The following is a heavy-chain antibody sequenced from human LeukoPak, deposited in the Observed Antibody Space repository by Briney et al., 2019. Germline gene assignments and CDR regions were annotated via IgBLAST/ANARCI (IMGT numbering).Heavy chain of an antibody. J-gene: IGHJ4*02. D-gene: IGHD3-10*01. Sequence: GSLRLSCAASGFTFSSYSMNWVRQAPGKGLEWVSSISSSSSYIYYADSVKGRFTISRDNAKNSLYLQMNSLRAEDTAVYYCARGMASRGGSGGYFDYWGQGTLVTVSS. CDR2: ISSSSSYI. V-gene: IGHV3-21*01. CDR3: ARGMASRGGSGGYFDY. CDR1: GFTFSSYS.